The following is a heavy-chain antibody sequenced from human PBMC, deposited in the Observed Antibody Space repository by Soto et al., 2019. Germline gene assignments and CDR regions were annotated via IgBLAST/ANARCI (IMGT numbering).Heavy chain of an antibody. D-gene: IGHD6-13*01. V-gene: IGHV3-21*01. CDR1: GFTFRSFT. CDR2: ISSNSAYI. Sequence: GGSLRLSCAASGFTFRSFTMNWVRQAPGKGLEWVSTISSNSAYIYYTDALRGRFTISRDNAKNSLHLQMNSLRAEDTAVYYCTRDASRDSSARGWFDPWGPGTLVTVLL. J-gene: IGHJ5*02. CDR3: TRDASRDSSARGWFDP.